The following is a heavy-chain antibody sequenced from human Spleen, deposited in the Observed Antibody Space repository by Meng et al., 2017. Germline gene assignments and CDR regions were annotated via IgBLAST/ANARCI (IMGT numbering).Heavy chain of an antibody. CDR2: VSGSGTST. D-gene: IGHD6-19*01. CDR3: AKQSTSGWYNFFDI. Sequence: EVQLLESGGGLVQPGGSLRLSCAASGFSFRSYAMSWVRQAPGKGLEWLSGVSGSGTSTSYADSVKGRFTASRDSSKNTLYLQMNSLRAEDTAVYFCAKQSTSGWYNFFDIWGQGTLVTVSS. V-gene: IGHV3-23*01. CDR1: GFSFRSYA. J-gene: IGHJ4*02.